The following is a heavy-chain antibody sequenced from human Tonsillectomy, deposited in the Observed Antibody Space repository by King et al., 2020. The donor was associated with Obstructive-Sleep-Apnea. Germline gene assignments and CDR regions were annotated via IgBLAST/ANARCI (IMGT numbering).Heavy chain of an antibody. V-gene: IGHV3-74*01. Sequence: VQLVESGGGLVQPGGPLRLSCAASGFTFSSYWMHWVRQAPGKGLVWVSRINSDGSSTSYADSVKGRFTISRDNAKNTLYLQMNSLRAEETAVYYCASDWTDDYGGYWGQGTLVTVSS. CDR2: INSDGSST. D-gene: IGHD4/OR15-4a*01. J-gene: IGHJ4*02. CDR3: ASDWTDDYGGY. CDR1: GFTFSSYW.